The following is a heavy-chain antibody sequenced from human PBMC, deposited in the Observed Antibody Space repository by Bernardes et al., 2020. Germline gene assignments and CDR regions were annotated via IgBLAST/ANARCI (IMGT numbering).Heavy chain of an antibody. J-gene: IGHJ5*02. Sequence: GGSLRLSCAASGFTVSSNYMSWVRQAPGKGLEWVSVIYSGGSTYYADSVKGRFTISRDNSKNTLYLQMNSLRAEDTAVYYCARGGGYDFWSGPNLNWFDPWGQGTLVTVSS. CDR2: IYSGGST. CDR3: ARGGGYDFWSGPNLNWFDP. CDR1: GFTVSSNY. V-gene: IGHV3-53*01. D-gene: IGHD3-3*01.